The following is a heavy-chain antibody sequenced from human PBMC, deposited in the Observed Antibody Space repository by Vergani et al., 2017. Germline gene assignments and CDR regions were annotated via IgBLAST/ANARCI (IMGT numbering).Heavy chain of an antibody. CDR3: ARPHGDSLQPEPRRLDY. CDR2: INPSGGST. CDR1: GYTFTNYY. J-gene: IGHJ4*02. Sequence: QVLLVQSGAEVKKPGASVRVSCKTSGYTFTNYYIHWVRQAPGQGLEWMGIINPSGGSTTYAQQFQGRLTMTRDTSTSTVYMDLSNLRSEDTAVYYCARPHGDSLQPEPRRLDYWGQGTLVTVSS. V-gene: IGHV1-46*03. D-gene: IGHD1-14*01.